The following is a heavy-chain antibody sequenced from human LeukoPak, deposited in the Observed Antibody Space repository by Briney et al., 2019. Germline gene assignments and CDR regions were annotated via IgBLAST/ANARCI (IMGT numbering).Heavy chain of an antibody. D-gene: IGHD6-13*01. CDR1: GYTFTIYG. Sequence: ASVKVSCKASGYTFTIYGISWVPQAPGQGLEWMGWISACNGNTNYAQKLQGRVTMTTDTSTSTAYMELRSLRSDDTAVYYCARVMYSSRAVDYWGQGTLVTVSS. J-gene: IGHJ4*02. CDR3: ARVMYSSRAVDY. CDR2: ISACNGNT. V-gene: IGHV1-18*01.